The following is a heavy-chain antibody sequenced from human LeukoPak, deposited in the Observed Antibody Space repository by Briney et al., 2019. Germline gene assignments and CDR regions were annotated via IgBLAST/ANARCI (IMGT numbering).Heavy chain of an antibody. J-gene: IGHJ4*02. CDR3: ARDSESTVATTCLDY. CDR2: INWNSATR. CDR1: GFTFVDYA. D-gene: IGHD5-24*01. Sequence: GGSLRLSCAASGFTFVDYAMHWVRQSPGKGLEWVAGINWNSATREYADSVKGRFTISRDDAKNSMFLRMNSPRPEDTGLYFCARDSESTVATTCLDYWGQGILVTVSS. V-gene: IGHV3-9*01.